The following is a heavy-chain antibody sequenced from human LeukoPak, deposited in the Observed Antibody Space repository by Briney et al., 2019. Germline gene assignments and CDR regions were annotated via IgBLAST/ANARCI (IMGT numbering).Heavy chain of an antibody. D-gene: IGHD3-10*01. CDR3: ARVLNPWFGEFAFDY. V-gene: IGHV4-59*01. CDR2: IYYSGST. J-gene: IGHJ4*02. Sequence: SETLSLTCTVSGDSISSYYWSWIRQPPWKRLEWIGYIYYSGSTNYNPSLKSRLTISLDTSENQFSLKLSSVTAADTAVYYCARVLNPWFGEFAFDYWGQGALVIVSS. CDR1: GDSISSYY.